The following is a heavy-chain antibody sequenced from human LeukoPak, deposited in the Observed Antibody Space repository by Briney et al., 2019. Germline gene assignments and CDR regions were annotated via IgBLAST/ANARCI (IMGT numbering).Heavy chain of an antibody. Sequence: PSETLSLTCTVSGGSISSSSYYWGWIRQPPGKGLEWIGSIYYSGSTYYNPSLKSRVTISVDTSKNQFSLKLSSVTAADTAVYYCARQDYYDSSGYENNWFDPWGQGTLVTVSS. V-gene: IGHV4-39*01. J-gene: IGHJ5*02. CDR2: IYYSGST. CDR3: ARQDYYDSSGYENNWFDP. D-gene: IGHD3-22*01. CDR1: GGSISSSSYY.